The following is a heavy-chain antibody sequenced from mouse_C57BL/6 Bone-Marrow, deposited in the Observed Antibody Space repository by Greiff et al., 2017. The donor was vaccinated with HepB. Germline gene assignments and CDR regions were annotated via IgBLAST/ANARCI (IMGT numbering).Heavy chain of an antibody. Sequence: QVQLKESGPGILQPSQTLSLTCSFSGFSLSTFGMGVGWIRQPSGKGLEWLAHIWWDDDKYYNPALKSRLTISKDTSKNQVFLKIANVDTADTATYYCARIVHYGSGYYFDYGGQGTTLTVSS. D-gene: IGHD1-1*01. CDR2: IWWDDDK. V-gene: IGHV8-8*01. CDR3: ARIVHYGSGYYFDY. J-gene: IGHJ2*01. CDR1: GFSLSTFGMG.